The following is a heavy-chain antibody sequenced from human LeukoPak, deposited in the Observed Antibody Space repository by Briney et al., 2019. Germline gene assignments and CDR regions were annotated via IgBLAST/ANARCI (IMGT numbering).Heavy chain of an antibody. CDR1: GGPISSGDYY. Sequence: SQTLSLTCTVSGGPISSGDYYWSWIRQPPGKGLEWIGYIYYSGSTNYNPSLKSRVTISVDTSKNQFSLKLSSVTAADTAVYYCARVGVGYCSSTSCYWFDPWGQGTLVTVSS. J-gene: IGHJ5*02. D-gene: IGHD2-2*01. V-gene: IGHV4-30-4*08. CDR3: ARVGVGYCSSTSCYWFDP. CDR2: IYYSGST.